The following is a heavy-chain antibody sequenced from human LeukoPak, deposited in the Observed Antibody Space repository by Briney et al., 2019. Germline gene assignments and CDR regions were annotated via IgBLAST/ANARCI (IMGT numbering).Heavy chain of an antibody. J-gene: IGHJ4*02. CDR2: IYYSGST. D-gene: IGHD3-22*01. Sequence: WVRQPPGKGLEWIGSIYYSGSTYYTPSLKSRVTISVDTSKNQFSLKLSYVTAAHTAVYYCARGRPYYYDSSGYWDYWGQGTLVTVSS. CDR3: ARGRPYYYDSSGYWDY. V-gene: IGHV4-39*01.